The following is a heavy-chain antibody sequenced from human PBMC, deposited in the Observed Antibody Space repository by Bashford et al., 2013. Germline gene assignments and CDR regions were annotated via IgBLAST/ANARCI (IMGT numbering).Heavy chain of an antibody. Sequence: WVRQAPGQGLEWMGIINPKGDTNYAQKFQGRVTVTRDTSTSTVYMELSSLRSEDTAVYFCSRDAELGPSPEPTSFGMDVWGQGPRSPSP. J-gene: IGHJ6*02. D-gene: IGHD3-16*01. V-gene: IGHV1-46*03. CDR3: SRDAELGPSPEPTSFGMDV. CDR2: INPKGDT.